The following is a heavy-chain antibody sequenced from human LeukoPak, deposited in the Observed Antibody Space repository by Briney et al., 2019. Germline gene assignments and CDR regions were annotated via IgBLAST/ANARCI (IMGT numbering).Heavy chain of an antibody. V-gene: IGHV1-58*02. CDR1: GFTFTSSA. J-gene: IGHJ4*02. CDR2: IVVGSGNT. Sequence: SVKVSCKASGFTFTSSAMQWVRQARGQRLEWIGWIVVGSGNTNYAQKFQERVTITRDMSTSTAYMEPSSLRSEDTAVYYCAADVVSGYYYFDYWGQGTLVTVSS. CDR3: AADVVSGYYYFDY. D-gene: IGHD3-3*01.